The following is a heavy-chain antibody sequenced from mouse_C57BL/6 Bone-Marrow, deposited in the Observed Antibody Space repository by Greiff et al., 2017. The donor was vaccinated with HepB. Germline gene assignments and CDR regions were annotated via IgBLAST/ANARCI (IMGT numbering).Heavy chain of an antibody. J-gene: IGHJ2*01. CDR1: GYTFTSYW. CDR3: ARLPITTVVAKGY. D-gene: IGHD1-1*01. CDR2: IHPNSGST. Sequence: VQLQQPGAELVKPGASVKLSCKASGYTFTSYWMHWVKQRPGQGLEWIGMIHPNSGSTNYNEKLKSKATLTVDKSSSTAYMQLSSLTSEDSAVYYCARLPITTVVAKGYWGQGTTLTVSS. V-gene: IGHV1-64*01.